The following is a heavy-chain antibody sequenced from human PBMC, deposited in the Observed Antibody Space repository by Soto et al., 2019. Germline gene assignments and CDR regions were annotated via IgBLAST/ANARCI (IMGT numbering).Heavy chain of an antibody. CDR1: GFTFDDYT. V-gene: IGHV3-9*01. J-gene: IGHJ3*01. Sequence: EEQLVESGGGLVQPGRSMRLSCAGSGFTFDDYTMHWVRQAPGKGLEWVAGITLSSRNIAYADSVKGRFTISRDNAKNSLYLQMSSLRPEDTALYYCAKDWAVVSGNGAFDVWGRGTMVTVSS. CDR2: ITLSSRNI. D-gene: IGHD3-22*01. CDR3: AKDWAVVSGNGAFDV.